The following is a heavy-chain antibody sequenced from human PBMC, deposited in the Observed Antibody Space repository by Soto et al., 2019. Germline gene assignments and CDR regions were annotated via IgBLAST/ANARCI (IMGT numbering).Heavy chain of an antibody. Sequence: PSETLSLTCTVSGGSISSGGYYWSWIRQHPGEGLEWIGYIYYSGSTYYNPSLKSRVTISVDTSKNQFSLKLSSVTAADTAVYYCARDSITIFGVVHYYYGMDVWGQGTTVTVSS. CDR2: IYYSGST. CDR3: ARDSITIFGVVHYYYGMDV. D-gene: IGHD3-3*01. V-gene: IGHV4-31*03. J-gene: IGHJ6*02. CDR1: GGSISSGGYY.